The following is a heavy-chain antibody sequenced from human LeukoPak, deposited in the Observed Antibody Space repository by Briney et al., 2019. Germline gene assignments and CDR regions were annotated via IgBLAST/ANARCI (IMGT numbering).Heavy chain of an antibody. CDR3: ARDVGLLWFGEEGGMDV. Sequence: SETLSLTYTVSGGSISSYYWSWIRQPPGKGLEWIGYIYYSGSTNYNPSLKSRVTISVDTSKNQFSLKLSSVTAADTAVYYCARDVGLLWFGEEGGMDVWGQGTTVTVSS. J-gene: IGHJ6*02. CDR2: IYYSGST. D-gene: IGHD3-10*01. V-gene: IGHV4-59*01. CDR1: GGSISSYY.